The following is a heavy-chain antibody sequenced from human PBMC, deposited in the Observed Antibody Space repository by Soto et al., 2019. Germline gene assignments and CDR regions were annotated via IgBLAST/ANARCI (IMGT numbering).Heavy chain of an antibody. D-gene: IGHD3-10*01. CDR3: VRHFGISDEGDC. CDR2: IDPSDSYT. J-gene: IGHJ4*02. V-gene: IGHV5-10-1*01. CDR1: GYTFTTYW. Sequence: GESLKISCSVYGYTFTTYWIAWVRQMPGRGLEWMWRIDPSDSYTNYSPSFQGHVTVSVDKSINTAYLQWTSLKASETAVYYCVRHFGISDEGDCWGQGTLVTVSS.